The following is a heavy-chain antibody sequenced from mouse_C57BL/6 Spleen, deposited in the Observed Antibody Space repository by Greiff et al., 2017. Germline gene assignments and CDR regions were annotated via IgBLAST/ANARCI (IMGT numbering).Heavy chain of an antibody. J-gene: IGHJ3*01. D-gene: IGHD2-4*01. CDR3: ARREVIYYDYDEGFAY. CDR2: IYPRDGST. V-gene: IGHV1-78*01. Sequence: VQLQQSDAELVKPGASVKISCKVSGYTFTDHTIHWMKQRPEQGLEWIGYIYPRDGSTKYNEKFKGKATLTADKSSSTAYMQLNSLTSEDSAVYFCARREVIYYDYDEGFAYWGQGTLVTVSA. CDR1: GYTFTDHT.